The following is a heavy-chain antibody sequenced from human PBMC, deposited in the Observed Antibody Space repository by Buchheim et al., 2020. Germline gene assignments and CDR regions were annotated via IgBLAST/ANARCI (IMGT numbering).Heavy chain of an antibody. CDR2: ISSSSSTI. CDR1: GFTFSSYS. CDR3: ARNWKGSGSYYETLYYYYGMDV. D-gene: IGHD3-10*01. Sequence: EVQLVESGGGLVQPGGSLRLSCAASGFTFSSYSMNWVRQAPGKGLEWVSYISSSSSTIYYADSVKGRFTISRDNAKNSLDPQMNSLRDEDTAVYYCARNWKGSGSYYETLYYYYGMDVWGQGTT. J-gene: IGHJ6*02. V-gene: IGHV3-48*02.